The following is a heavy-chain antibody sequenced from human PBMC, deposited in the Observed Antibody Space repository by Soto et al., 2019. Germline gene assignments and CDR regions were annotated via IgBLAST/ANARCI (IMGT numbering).Heavy chain of an antibody. Sequence: SVKVSCKASGYTFTGYAMHWARQAPGQRLEWMGWINAGNGNTKYSQKFQGRVTITRDTSASTAYMELSSLRSEDTAVYYCARDEYFDWLLSTGSLDYWGQGTLVTVSS. J-gene: IGHJ4*02. CDR2: INAGNGNT. D-gene: IGHD3-9*01. V-gene: IGHV1-3*01. CDR3: ARDEYFDWLLSTGSLDY. CDR1: GYTFTGYA.